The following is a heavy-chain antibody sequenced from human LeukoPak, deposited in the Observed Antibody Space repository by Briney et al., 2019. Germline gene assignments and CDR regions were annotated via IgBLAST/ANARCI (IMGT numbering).Heavy chain of an antibody. CDR1: GFTFSSYA. CDR3: ARDGPIQLWLRWFVY. J-gene: IGHJ4*02. V-gene: IGHV3-30-3*01. Sequence: GGSLRLSCAASGFTFSSYAMHWVRQAPGKGLEWVAVISYDGSNKYYADSVKGRCTISRDNSKNTLYLQMNSLRAEDTAVYYCARDGPIQLWLRWFVYLGQGTLVTVSS. CDR2: ISYDGSNK. D-gene: IGHD5-18*01.